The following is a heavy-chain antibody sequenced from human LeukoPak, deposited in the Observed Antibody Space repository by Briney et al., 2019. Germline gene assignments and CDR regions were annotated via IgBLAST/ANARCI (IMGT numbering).Heavy chain of an antibody. V-gene: IGHV4-59*01. Sequence: SETLSLTCTVSGGSISSYCWSWIRQPPGKGLEWIGYIYYSGSTNYNPSLKSRVTISVDTSKNQFSLKLSSVTAADTAVYYCARVSGGYSGYDSGGDYWGQGTLVTVSS. CDR2: IYYSGST. J-gene: IGHJ4*02. D-gene: IGHD5-12*01. CDR1: GGSISSYC. CDR3: ARVSGGYSGYDSGGDY.